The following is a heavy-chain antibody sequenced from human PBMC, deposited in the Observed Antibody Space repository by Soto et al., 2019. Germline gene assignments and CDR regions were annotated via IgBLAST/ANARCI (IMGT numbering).Heavy chain of an antibody. CDR2: IYSGGST. CDR3: ARAFIGVAGYFDY. J-gene: IGHJ4*02. V-gene: IGHV3-66*01. D-gene: IGHD6-19*01. CDR1: GFTVSSNY. Sequence: PGGSLRLSCAASGFTVSSNYMSWVRQAPGKGLEWVSVIYSGGSTYYADSVKGRFTISRDNSKNTLYLQMNSLRAEDTAVYYCARAFIGVAGYFDYWGQGTLVTVSS.